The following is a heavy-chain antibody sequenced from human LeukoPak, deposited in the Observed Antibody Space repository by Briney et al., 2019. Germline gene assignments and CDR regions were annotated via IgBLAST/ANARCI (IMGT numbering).Heavy chain of an antibody. J-gene: IGHJ2*01. CDR2: VNQEGTDR. CDR3: ARDRRVTHHWYLDL. Sequence: PGGSLRLSCEASGFTFNNYWMSWVRQAPGKGLEWVANVNQEGTDRYYVDSVKGRFTISRDNAKNSLYLQMNSLRAEDTAVYYCARDRRVTHHWYLDLWGRGTLVTVSS. CDR1: GFTFNNYW. D-gene: IGHD2-21*02. V-gene: IGHV3-7*01.